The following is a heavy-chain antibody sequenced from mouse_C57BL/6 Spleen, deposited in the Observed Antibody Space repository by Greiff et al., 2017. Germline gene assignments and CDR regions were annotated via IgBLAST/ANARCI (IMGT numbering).Heavy chain of an antibody. J-gene: IGHJ2*01. D-gene: IGHD2-1*01. V-gene: IGHV1-5*01. Sequence: VQLQQSGTVLARPGASVKMSCKTSGYTFTSYWMHWVKQRPGQGLEWIGAIYPGNSDTSYNQKFKGKAKLTAVTSASTAYIELSSLTNEDSAVYYCTREDYGNYLDYWGQGTTLTVSS. CDR1: GYTFTSYW. CDR2: IYPGNSDT. CDR3: TREDYGNYLDY.